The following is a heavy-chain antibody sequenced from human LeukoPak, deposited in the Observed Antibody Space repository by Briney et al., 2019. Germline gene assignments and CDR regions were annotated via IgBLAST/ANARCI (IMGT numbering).Heavy chain of an antibody. J-gene: IGHJ4*02. CDR1: GFTFNTFW. CDR2: IKQDGSEK. V-gene: IGHV3-7*03. Sequence: GGSLRLSCVVSGFTFNTFWMTWVRQAPGRGLEWVANIKQDGSEKYYVASVKGRFTITRDNAENSLYLQMNSLKVEDSAIYYCATYDSWSGYNIAYWGQGTLVTVSS. CDR3: ATYDSWSGYNIAY. D-gene: IGHD3-3*01.